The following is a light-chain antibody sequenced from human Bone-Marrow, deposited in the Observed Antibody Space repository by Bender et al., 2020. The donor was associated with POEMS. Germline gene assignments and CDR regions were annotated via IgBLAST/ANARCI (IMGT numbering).Light chain of an antibody. V-gene: IGLV2-8*01. CDR2: EVS. CDR1: SRDVGAYKY. J-gene: IGLJ2*01. CDR3: SSAAGGNKFV. Sequence: QSALTQPASVSGSPGQSVTISCTGTSRDVGAYKYVSWYQQHPGKAPKLIIYEVSERPSGVPDRFSGSKSGNTASLTVSGLQAEDEADYYCSSAAGGNKFVFGGGTKLTVL.